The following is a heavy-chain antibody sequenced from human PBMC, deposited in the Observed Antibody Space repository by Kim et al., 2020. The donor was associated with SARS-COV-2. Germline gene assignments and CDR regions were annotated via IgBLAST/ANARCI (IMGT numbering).Heavy chain of an antibody. CDR3: AGHAYCCGGSCTDYFDY. D-gene: IGHD2-15*01. V-gene: IGHV4-59*08. Sequence: SETLSLTCTVSGGSISSYYWSWIRQPPGKGLEWIGYIYYSGSTNYNPSLKSRVTISVDTSTNQFPLKLSSVTAADTAVYYCAGHAYCCGGSCTDYFDYWGQGTLVTVSS. J-gene: IGHJ4*02. CDR2: IYYSGST. CDR1: GGSISSYY.